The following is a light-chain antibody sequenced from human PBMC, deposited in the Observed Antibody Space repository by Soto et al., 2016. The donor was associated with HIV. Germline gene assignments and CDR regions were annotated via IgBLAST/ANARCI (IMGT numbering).Light chain of an antibody. V-gene: IGKV2D-29*01. J-gene: IGKJ2*03. CDR3: ILSRHLLR. Sequence: DIVMTQTPLSLSVTPGQPASISCRSDQSLLHSDGKTYLSWYLQKTGQPPHLLIYEVSKRFSGVPNRFSGSGSGTDFTLEISRVEAEDIGVYYCILSRHLLRFGPGTKLEIK. CDR1: QSLLHSDGKTY. CDR2: EVS.